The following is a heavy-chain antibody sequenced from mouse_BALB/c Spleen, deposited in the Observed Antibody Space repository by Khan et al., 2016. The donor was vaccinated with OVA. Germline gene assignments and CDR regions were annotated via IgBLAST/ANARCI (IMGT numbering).Heavy chain of an antibody. CDR1: GYTFTTYW. V-gene: IGHV1-7*01. CDR3: TRDRMDY. CDR2: INPTSGYT. Sequence: VQLQQSGAELAKPGASVKMSCKASGYTFTTYWMHWVKQRPGQGLEWIGYINPTSGYTDYNEKFKDRATLSADRSSSTAYMQLSSLTSEDSAVYYCTRDRMDYWGQGTTVTVSS. J-gene: IGHJ2*01.